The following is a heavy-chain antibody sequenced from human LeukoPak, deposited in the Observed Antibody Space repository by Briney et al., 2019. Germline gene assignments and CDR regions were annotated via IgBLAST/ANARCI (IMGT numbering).Heavy chain of an antibody. V-gene: IGHV3-48*01. Sequence: GGSLRLSCAASGFSLGDYSMNWVRQSPGKGLEWVSYISYESSAVYHADSVKGRFTISRDNAKNSLYLQMNSLRAEDTAVYYCARTPYYDFWSGYYPDYYFDYWGQGTLVTVSS. CDR3: ARTPYYDFWSGYYPDYYFDY. CDR2: ISYESSAV. CDR1: GFSLGDYS. J-gene: IGHJ4*02. D-gene: IGHD3-3*01.